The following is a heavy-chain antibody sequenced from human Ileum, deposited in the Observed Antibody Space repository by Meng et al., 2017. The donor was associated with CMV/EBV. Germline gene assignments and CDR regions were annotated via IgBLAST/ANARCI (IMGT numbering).Heavy chain of an antibody. Sequence: PDSCPGLLKPSHTLSLPFTVSGCSLNTCDYYWSWIRQPPGKGPEWIGYIYYSGSTLYNPSLKSPVTISLDKSKNQFSLRLRSVTAADTAVYFCAREGGGWYFDSWGQGTLVTVSS. CDR1: GCSLNTCDYY. V-gene: IGHV4-30-4*01. D-gene: IGHD6-19*01. CDR2: IYYSGST. CDR3: AREGGGWYFDS. J-gene: IGHJ4*02.